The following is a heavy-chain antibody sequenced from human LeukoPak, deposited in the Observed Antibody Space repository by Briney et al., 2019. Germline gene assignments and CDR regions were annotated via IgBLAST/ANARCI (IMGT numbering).Heavy chain of an antibody. D-gene: IGHD6-19*01. CDR2: IDYDGGSG. Sequence: GGSLRLSCTVSGFTLSSYEMSWIRQAPGKGLEWVSSIDYDGGSGHYADSVKGRFTISRDNSNNALFLHLNSLRGEDTAVYYCTRNSGWYGLSWGQGTLVTVSS. V-gene: IGHV3-23*01. J-gene: IGHJ1*01. CDR1: GFTLSSYE. CDR3: TRNSGWYGLS.